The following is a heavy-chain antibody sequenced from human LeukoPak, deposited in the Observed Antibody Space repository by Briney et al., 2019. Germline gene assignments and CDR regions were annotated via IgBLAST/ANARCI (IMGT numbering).Heavy chain of an antibody. V-gene: IGHV3-30-3*01. J-gene: IGHJ6*02. CDR3: ARERRAVAGYYYYYGLDV. Sequence: GGSLRLSCAASGFTFSSYSMHWVRQAPGKGLEWVALISYDGNKEFYADSVKGRFTISRDNAKNSLYLQMNSLRAEDTAVYYCARERRAVAGYYYYYGLDVWGQGTTVTVSS. CDR1: GFTFSSYS. CDR2: ISYDGNKE. D-gene: IGHD6-19*01.